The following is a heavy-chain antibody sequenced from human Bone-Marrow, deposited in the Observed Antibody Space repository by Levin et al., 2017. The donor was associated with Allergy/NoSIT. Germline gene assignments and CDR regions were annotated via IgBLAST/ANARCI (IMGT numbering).Heavy chain of an antibody. CDR2: INNDGSVT. CDR1: GFTFSSYW. Sequence: GESLKISCAASGFTFSSYWMEWVRQAPGKGLEWVSHINNDGSVTYYADSVKGRFTISRDNAKNTLYLQMNSLRDEDTAVYYCTRNGDGLGGWGRGTTVTVSS. CDR3: TRNGDGLGG. V-gene: IGHV3-74*01. D-gene: IGHD2-21*02. J-gene: IGHJ6*02.